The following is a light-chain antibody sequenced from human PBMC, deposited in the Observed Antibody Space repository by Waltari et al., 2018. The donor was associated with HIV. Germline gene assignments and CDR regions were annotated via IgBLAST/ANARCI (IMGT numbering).Light chain of an antibody. Sequence: QSALTQPPSASGSPGQSVPLSCTGPRSDVGDSNYVSWYQQHPGKAPHLMIDEVSKRPPGVRSRFSGAKSGNTASLTVSGLQAEDEADYYCSSYAGSNSDVVFGGGTRLTVL. CDR2: EVS. CDR3: SSYAGSNSDVV. CDR1: RSDVGDSNY. V-gene: IGLV2-8*01. J-gene: IGLJ2*01.